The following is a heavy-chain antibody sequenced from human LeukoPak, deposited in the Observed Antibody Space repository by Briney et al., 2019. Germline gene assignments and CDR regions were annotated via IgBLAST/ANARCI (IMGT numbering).Heavy chain of an antibody. J-gene: IGHJ4*02. CDR1: GFTFSNYG. D-gene: IGHD6-13*01. Sequence: GGSLRLSCAASGFTFSNYGMHWVRQPPGKGLEWVAIISYDGSNQYYVDSVKGRFTISRDNSKNTLYLQMNSLRAEDTAVYYCARARLKAAAGNWGQGTLVTVSS. V-gene: IGHV3-30*03. CDR3: ARARLKAAAGN. CDR2: ISYDGSNQ.